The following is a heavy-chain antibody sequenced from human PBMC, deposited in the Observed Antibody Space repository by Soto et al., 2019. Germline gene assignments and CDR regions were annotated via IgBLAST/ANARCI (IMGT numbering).Heavy chain of an antibody. CDR1: GASISSHY. CDR3: ERHAGNNVFDI. V-gene: IGHV4-59*08. Sequence: SETLPLTCTVTGASISSHYWSSLRQPPGKGLEWTGYINYSGSTNYNPSLKSRVTLSVSTSTNHSSLKLTSVPAADTAGGYGERHAGNNVFDIWGQGTMVTV. J-gene: IGHJ3*02. CDR2: INYSGST.